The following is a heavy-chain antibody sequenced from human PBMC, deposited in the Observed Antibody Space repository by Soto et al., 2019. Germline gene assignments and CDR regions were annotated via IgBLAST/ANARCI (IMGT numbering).Heavy chain of an antibody. D-gene: IGHD3-10*01. CDR2: INHNADS. J-gene: IGHJ3*02. CDR1: GGSFGSSY. CDR3: ARVTRFSDAFDI. V-gene: IGHV4-34*02. Sequence: QVHLQQWGAGLLKPSETLSLTCAVYGGSFGSSYWAWIRQSPGKGLEWIGEINHNADSNYNPSLKMRVTISLDMSENQFSLNVTSVAAAHTAVYYRARVTRFSDAFDIWGQGTPVIVSS.